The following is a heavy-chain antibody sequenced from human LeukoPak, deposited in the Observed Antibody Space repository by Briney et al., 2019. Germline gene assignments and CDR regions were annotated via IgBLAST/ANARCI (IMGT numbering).Heavy chain of an antibody. D-gene: IGHD3-22*01. CDR3: ARASYYDSSGYDFDY. CDR2: ISAYNGNT. Sequence: EASVKVSCKASGYTFTSYGISWVRQAPGQGLEWMGWISAYNGNTNYAQKLQGRVTMTTDTSTSTAYMELRSLRPDDTAAYYCARASYYDSSGYDFDYWGQGTLVTVSS. CDR1: GYTFTSYG. J-gene: IGHJ4*02. V-gene: IGHV1-18*01.